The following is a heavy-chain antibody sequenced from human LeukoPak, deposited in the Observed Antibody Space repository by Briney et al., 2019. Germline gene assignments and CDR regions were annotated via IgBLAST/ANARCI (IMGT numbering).Heavy chain of an antibody. V-gene: IGHV4-34*01. J-gene: IGHJ5*02. CDR3: ARGRVVYDILTGGYNWFDP. Sequence: SETLSLTCAVYGGSFSGYYWSWIRQPPGKGLEWIGEINRSGSTNYNPSLKSRVTISVDTSKNQFSLKLSSVTAADTAVYYCARGRVVYDILTGGYNWFDPWGQGTLVTVSS. CDR2: INRSGST. CDR1: GGSFSGYY. D-gene: IGHD3-9*01.